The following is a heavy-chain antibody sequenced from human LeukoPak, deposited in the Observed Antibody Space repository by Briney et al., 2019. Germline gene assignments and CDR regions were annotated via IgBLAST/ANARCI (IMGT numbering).Heavy chain of an antibody. Sequence: PGGSLRLSCAASGFTFNDYHMNWIRQAPGKGLEWVSYISSSSSTINYADSVKGRFTISRDNAKNSLYLQMNSLRAEDTAVYYCARDRGHYYDSSGSFDYWGQGTLVTVSS. CDR3: ARDRGHYYDSSGSFDY. V-gene: IGHV3-11*04. CDR1: GFTFNDYH. D-gene: IGHD3-22*01. J-gene: IGHJ4*02. CDR2: ISSSSSTI.